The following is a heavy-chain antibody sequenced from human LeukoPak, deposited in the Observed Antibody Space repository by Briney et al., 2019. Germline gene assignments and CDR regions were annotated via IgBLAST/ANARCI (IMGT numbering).Heavy chain of an antibody. CDR1: GFTFSNYA. Sequence: GGSLRLSCAASGFTFSNYAMNWVRQAPGKGLEWVANIKQDGSEKYYVDSVKGRFTISRDNAKNSLYLQMNSLRAEDTAVYYCARHKNYYDSSGYYADLDYWGQGTLVTVSS. D-gene: IGHD3-22*01. V-gene: IGHV3-7*01. CDR2: IKQDGSEK. J-gene: IGHJ4*02. CDR3: ARHKNYYDSSGYYADLDY.